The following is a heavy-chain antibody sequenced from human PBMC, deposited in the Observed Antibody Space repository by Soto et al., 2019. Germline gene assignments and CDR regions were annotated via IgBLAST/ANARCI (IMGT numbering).Heavy chain of an antibody. V-gene: IGHV3-11*01. CDR3: ARDLDRRLRYLRGYYYYGMDV. D-gene: IGHD4-17*01. CDR2: ISSSGSTI. J-gene: IGHJ6*02. Sequence: QVQLVESGGGLVKPGGSLRLSCAASGFTFSDYYMSWIRQAPGKGLEWVSYISSSGSTIYYADSVKGRFTISRDNAKNSLYLQMNSLRAEDTAVYYCARDLDRRLRYLRGYYYYGMDVWGQGTTVTVSS. CDR1: GFTFSDYY.